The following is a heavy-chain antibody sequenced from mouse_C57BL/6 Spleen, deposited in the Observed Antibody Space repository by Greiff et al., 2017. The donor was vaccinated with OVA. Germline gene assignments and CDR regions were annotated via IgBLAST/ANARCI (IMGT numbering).Heavy chain of an antibody. J-gene: IGHJ2*01. CDR3: ARKKPQLTGIYYFDY. Sequence: QVQLQQSGAELMKPGASVKLSCKATGYTFTGYWIEWVKQRPGHGLEWIGEILPGSGSTNYNEKFKGKATFTADTSSNTAYMQLSSLTTEDSAIYYRARKKPQLTGIYYFDYWGQGTTLTVSS. CDR1: GYTFTGYW. CDR2: ILPGSGST. D-gene: IGHD4-1*01. V-gene: IGHV1-9*01.